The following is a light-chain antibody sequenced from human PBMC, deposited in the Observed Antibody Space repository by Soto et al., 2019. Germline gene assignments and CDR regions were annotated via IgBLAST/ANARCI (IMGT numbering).Light chain of an antibody. Sequence: QSVLTQPASVSGSPGQSITISCTGTSSDVGANNYVSWYQHLPGKAPKLMLYDVSHRPSGVSNRFSGSKSGNTASLTISGLQAEDEADYYCSSYRSSTTLRYVFGTGTKVTVL. J-gene: IGLJ1*01. V-gene: IGLV2-14*03. CDR1: SSDVGANNY. CDR3: SSYRSSTTLRYV. CDR2: DVS.